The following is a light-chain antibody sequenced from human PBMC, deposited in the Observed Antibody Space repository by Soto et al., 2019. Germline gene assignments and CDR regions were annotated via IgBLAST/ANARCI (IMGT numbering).Light chain of an antibody. CDR2: DVS. CDR3: SSYTSTSPNWV. V-gene: IGLV2-14*01. J-gene: IGLJ3*02. CDR1: SSDVGGYNY. Sequence: QSLLTQPASVSGSPGQSIAISCTGTSSDVGGYNYVSWFQQHPGKAPKLMIYDVSNRPSGVSDRFSGSKSGNTASLTISGLQAEDEADYYCSSYTSTSPNWVFGGGTKLTVL.